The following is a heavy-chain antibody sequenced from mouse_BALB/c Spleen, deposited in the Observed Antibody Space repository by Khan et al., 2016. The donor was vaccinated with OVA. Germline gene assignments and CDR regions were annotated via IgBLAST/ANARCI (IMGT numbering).Heavy chain of an antibody. CDR1: GYTFTDYC. J-gene: IGHJ2*01. Sequence: EVQLQESGPELVKPGASVKISCKASGYTFTDYCMNWVMQSHGKSLEWIGRINTHIGETFYNPKFKDKATLTVDESSSTAHMELRSLASEDSAVYYCGRMYGSDFDYWGQGTTVTVSS. D-gene: IGHD1-1*01. CDR2: INTHIGET. V-gene: IGHV1-20*02. CDR3: GRMYGSDFDY.